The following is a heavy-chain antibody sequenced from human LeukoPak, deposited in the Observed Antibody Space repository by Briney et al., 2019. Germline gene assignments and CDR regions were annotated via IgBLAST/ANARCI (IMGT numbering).Heavy chain of an antibody. V-gene: IGHV4-30-2*01. Sequence: SETLSLTCAVSGGSISSGGYSWSWIRQPPGKGLEWIGYIYHSGSTYYNPSLKSRVTISVDRSKNQFSLKLSSVTAADMAVYYCARGAAMAPFDYWGQGTLVTVSS. D-gene: IGHD6-25*01. CDR3: ARGAAMAPFDY. CDR2: IYHSGST. CDR1: GGSISSGGYS. J-gene: IGHJ4*02.